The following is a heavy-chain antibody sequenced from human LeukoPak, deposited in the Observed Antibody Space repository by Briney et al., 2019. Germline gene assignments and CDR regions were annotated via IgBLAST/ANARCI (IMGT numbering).Heavy chain of an antibody. Sequence: PSETLSLTCAVYGGSFSGYYWSWIRQPPGKGLERIGEINHSGSTNYNPSLKSRVTISVDTSKNQFSLKLSSVTAADTAVYYCARVGLDIVATTFDYWGQGTLVTVSS. CDR1: GGSFSGYY. CDR3: ARVGLDIVATTFDY. J-gene: IGHJ4*02. D-gene: IGHD5-12*01. CDR2: INHSGST. V-gene: IGHV4-34*01.